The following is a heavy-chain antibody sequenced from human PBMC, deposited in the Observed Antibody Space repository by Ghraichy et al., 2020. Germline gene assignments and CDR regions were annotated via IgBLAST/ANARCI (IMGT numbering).Heavy chain of an antibody. J-gene: IGHJ3*02. CDR3: AKLRGSDYGSSFDI. V-gene: IGHV3-23*01. CDR1: GFTFSSYA. Sequence: GGSLRLSCAASGFTFSSYAMSWVRQAPGKGLEWVSVISGSGGSTYYADSVKGRFTISRDNSKNTLYLQMNCLRAEETAVYYCAKLRGSDYGSSFDIWGQGRKATVSS. D-gene: IGHD3-10*01. CDR2: ISGSGGST.